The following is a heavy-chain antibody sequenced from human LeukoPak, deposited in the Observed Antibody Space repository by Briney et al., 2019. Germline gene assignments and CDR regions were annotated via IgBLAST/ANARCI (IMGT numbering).Heavy chain of an antibody. CDR2: ISYDGSNK. Sequence: LSLTCAVYGGSFSGYYWSWVRQAPGKGLEWVAVISYDGSNKYYADSVKGRFTISRDNSKNTLYLQMNSLRAEDTALYYCAKGSGYADPIHIHIDYWGQGTLVSVYS. J-gene: IGHJ4*02. CDR1: GGSFSGYY. CDR3: AKGSGYADPIHIHIDY. D-gene: IGHD3-3*01. V-gene: IGHV3-30*18.